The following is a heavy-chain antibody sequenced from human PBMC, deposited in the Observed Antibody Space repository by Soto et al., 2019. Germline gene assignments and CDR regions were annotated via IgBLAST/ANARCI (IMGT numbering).Heavy chain of an antibody. Sequence: QVQRVQSGAEVKKPGASVKVSCKASGYTFTSYDINWVRQATGQGLEWMGWMNPNSGNTGYAQKFQGRVTMTRNTSISTAYMELSSLRSEDTAVYYWARVWGSKSKRYGYNLAGYWGQGTLVTVSS. V-gene: IGHV1-8*01. CDR1: GYTFTSYD. CDR2: MNPNSGNT. CDR3: ARVWGSKSKRYGYNLAGY. D-gene: IGHD5-12*01. J-gene: IGHJ4*02.